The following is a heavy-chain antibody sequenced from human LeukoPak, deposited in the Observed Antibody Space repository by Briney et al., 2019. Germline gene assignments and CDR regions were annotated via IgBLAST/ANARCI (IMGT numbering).Heavy chain of an antibody. Sequence: GGSLRLSCTASGITFNLYAMHWARQAPGKGLEWVAVISYDGSSKNYADSVKGRFIISRDNSKNTLYLQMNSLRVEDTAVYYCVRLYGDGYRGQGTLVTVSS. CDR3: VRLYGDGY. V-gene: IGHV3-30-3*01. J-gene: IGHJ4*02. D-gene: IGHD2-2*02. CDR2: ISYDGSSK. CDR1: GITFNLYA.